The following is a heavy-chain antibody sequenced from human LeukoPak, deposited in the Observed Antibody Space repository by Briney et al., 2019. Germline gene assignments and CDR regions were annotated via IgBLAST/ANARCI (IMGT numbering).Heavy chain of an antibody. Sequence: GGSLRLSCAASGFTFKTYTMHWVRQAPGMGLEWVSSISSSSSYIYYADSVKGRFTISRDNAKNSLYLQMNSLRAEDTAVYYCAREASSSSSFDYWGQGTLVTVSS. D-gene: IGHD6-6*01. J-gene: IGHJ4*02. CDR1: GFTFKTYT. CDR2: ISSSSSYI. CDR3: AREASSSSSFDY. V-gene: IGHV3-21*01.